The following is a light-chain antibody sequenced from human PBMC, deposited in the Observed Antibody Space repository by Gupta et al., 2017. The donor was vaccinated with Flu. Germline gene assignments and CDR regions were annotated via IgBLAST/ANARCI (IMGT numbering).Light chain of an antibody. J-gene: IGKJ1*01. V-gene: IGKV1-5*03. Sequence: PSTLSASVGDRVTITCRARQYFTTRLARYQQKPGEAPKFLIYTTSRGESPVPSRFSGTGSGTEFTLTINSLQPDDFATYYCHGEYISRWTFGPGTKVEIK. CDR1: QYFTTR. CDR3: HGEYISRWT. CDR2: TTS.